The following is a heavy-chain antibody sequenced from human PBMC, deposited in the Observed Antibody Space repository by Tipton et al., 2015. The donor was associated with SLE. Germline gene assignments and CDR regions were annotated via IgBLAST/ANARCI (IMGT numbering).Heavy chain of an antibody. D-gene: IGHD6-13*01. CDR3: ARLADGNRNWFDP. Sequence: TLSLTCTASGGSISSSSYYWAWIRQPPGKGLEGIGHIFHIGSAYYNPSLKSRVTISIDTSTNQFSLKVKSVTAADTAVCYCARLADGNRNWFDPWGQGTLVTVSS. CDR2: IFHIGSA. V-gene: IGHV4-39*07. J-gene: IGHJ5*02. CDR1: GGSISSSSYY.